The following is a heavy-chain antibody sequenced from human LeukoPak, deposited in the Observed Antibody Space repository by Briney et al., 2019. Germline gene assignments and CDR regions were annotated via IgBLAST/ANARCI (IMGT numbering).Heavy chain of an antibody. D-gene: IGHD2-15*01. CDR3: ARRKGYCSGGSCYRDAFDI. V-gene: IGHV1-69*06. Sequence: ASVKVSCKASGGTFSSYAISWVRQAPGQGLEWMGGIIPIFGTANYAQKFQGRVTMTENTSTDTAYMELSSLRSEDTAVYYCARRKGYCSGGSCYRDAFDIWGQGTMVTVSS. CDR1: GGTFSSYA. CDR2: IIPIFGTA. J-gene: IGHJ3*02.